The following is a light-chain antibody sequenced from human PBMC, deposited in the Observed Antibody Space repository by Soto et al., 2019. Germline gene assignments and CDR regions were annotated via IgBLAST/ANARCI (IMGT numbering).Light chain of an antibody. CDR2: GAS. CDR3: QQYGSSPPRFT. J-gene: IGKJ3*01. CDR1: QSVSSSY. Sequence: EIVLTQSPGTLSLSPGERATLSCRASQSVSSSYLAWYQQKPGQAPRLLIYGASSRDTGIPVSFSGSGSGTDFTLTLSRLEPEDFAVYYCQQYGSSPPRFTFGPGTKVDIK. V-gene: IGKV3-20*01.